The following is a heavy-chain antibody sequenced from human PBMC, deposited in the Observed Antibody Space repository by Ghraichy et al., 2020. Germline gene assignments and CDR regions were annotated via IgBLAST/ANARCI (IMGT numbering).Heavy chain of an antibody. CDR2: IIPIFGTA. V-gene: IGHV1-69*13. CDR1: GGTFSSYA. CDR3: ARDRNDPEVRGWYYFDY. D-gene: IGHD1-1*01. J-gene: IGHJ4*02. Sequence: SVKVSCKASGGTFSSYAISWVRQAPGQGLEWMGGIIPIFGTANYAQKFQGRVTITADESTSTAYMELSSLRSEDTAVYYCARDRNDPEVRGWYYFDYWGQGTGV.